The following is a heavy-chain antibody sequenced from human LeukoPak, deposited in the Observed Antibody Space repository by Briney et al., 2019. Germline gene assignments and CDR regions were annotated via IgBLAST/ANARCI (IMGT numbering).Heavy chain of an antibody. CDR1: GFTFSDYY. CDR2: ISSSGTTI. V-gene: IGHV3-11*01. Sequence: KAGGSLRLSCAASGFTFSDYYMSWIRQAPGKGLEWASYISSSGTTIYYADSVKGRFTISRDNAKNSLYLQMNSLRAEDTAVYYCARGPGRGYSYGAYFDYWGQGTLVTVSS. D-gene: IGHD5-18*01. CDR3: ARGPGRGYSYGAYFDY. J-gene: IGHJ4*02.